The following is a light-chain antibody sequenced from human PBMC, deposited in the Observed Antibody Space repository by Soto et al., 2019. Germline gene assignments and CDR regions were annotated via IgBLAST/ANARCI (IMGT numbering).Light chain of an antibody. J-gene: IGLJ1*01. V-gene: IGLV2-23*01. Sequence: QSVLTQPASVSGSPGQSITISCTGTSSDVGSYNLVSWYQQHPGKAPKLMIYEGSKRPSGVSNRFSGSKSGNTASLTISGLQAEDEADYYGCSYAGSSTYGFGTGTKVTVL. CDR2: EGS. CDR3: CSYAGSSTYG. CDR1: SSDVGSYNL.